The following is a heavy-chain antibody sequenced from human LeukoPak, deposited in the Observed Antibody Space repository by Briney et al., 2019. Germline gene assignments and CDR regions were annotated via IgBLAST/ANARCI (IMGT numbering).Heavy chain of an antibody. CDR1: GFTFNNAW. J-gene: IGHJ6*02. D-gene: IGHD6-25*01. V-gene: IGHV3-23*01. Sequence: PGGSLRLSCEVSGFTFNNAWMSWVRQAPGKGLEWVSAISGSGGSTYYADSVKGRFTISRDNSKNTLYLQMNSLRAEDTAVYYCAKARLYYYGMDVWGQGTTVTVSS. CDR3: AKARLYYYGMDV. CDR2: ISGSGGST.